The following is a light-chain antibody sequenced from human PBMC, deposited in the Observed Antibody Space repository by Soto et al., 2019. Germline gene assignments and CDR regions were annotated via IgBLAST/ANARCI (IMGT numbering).Light chain of an antibody. CDR2: LNSDGSH. J-gene: IGLJ3*02. Sequence: QTVVTQSPSASASLGASVKLTCTLSSGHSSYAIAWHQQQPEKGPRYLMKLNSDGSHSKGDGNPDRFSGSSSGAERYLTISGRQSEDEADYYCQTWGTGLLVFGGGTKLTVL. CDR3: QTWGTGLLV. CDR1: SGHSSYA. V-gene: IGLV4-69*01.